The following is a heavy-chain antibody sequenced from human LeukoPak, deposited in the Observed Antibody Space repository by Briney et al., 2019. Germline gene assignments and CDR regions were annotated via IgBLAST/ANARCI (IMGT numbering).Heavy chain of an antibody. CDR1: RFTFSSYA. Sequence: GGSLRLSCAASRFTFSSYAMSWVSQAPGKGLECVSSIDGSIGSTYYADSVKGRFTISRDNSKNTLYLQMNSLRAEDTALYYCAKAPPYSSGWFQYYFDYWGQGTLVTVSS. CDR3: AKAPPYSSGWFQYYFDY. CDR2: IDGSIGST. D-gene: IGHD6-19*01. V-gene: IGHV3-23*01. J-gene: IGHJ4*02.